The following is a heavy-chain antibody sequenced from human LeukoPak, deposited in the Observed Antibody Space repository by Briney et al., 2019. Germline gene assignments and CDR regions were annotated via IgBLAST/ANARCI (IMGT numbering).Heavy chain of an antibody. Sequence: SETLSLTCTVSGGSITSDGYYWSWTRHHPGKGLEWIGYIYYSGSTNYNPSLMSRVTISVDTSKNQFSLKLSSVTAADTAVYYCARVGGLYYFDYWGQGILVTVSS. CDR2: IYYSGST. CDR3: ARVGGLYYFDY. CDR1: GGSITSDGYY. D-gene: IGHD3-16*01. J-gene: IGHJ4*02. V-gene: IGHV4-61*08.